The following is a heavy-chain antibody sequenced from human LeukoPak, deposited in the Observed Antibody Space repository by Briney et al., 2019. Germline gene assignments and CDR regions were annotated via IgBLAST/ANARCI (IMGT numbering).Heavy chain of an antibody. D-gene: IGHD3-16*02. Sequence: PSETLSLTCAVSGGSISSSNWWSWVRQPPGKGLEGIGEIYHSGSTNYNPSLKSRVTISVDTSKNQFSLKLSSVTAADTAVYYCARGRGDYVWGSYRSGHRYFDLWGRGTLVTVSS. CDR3: ARGRGDYVWGSYRSGHRYFDL. CDR1: GGSISSSNW. V-gene: IGHV4-4*02. CDR2: IYHSGST. J-gene: IGHJ2*01.